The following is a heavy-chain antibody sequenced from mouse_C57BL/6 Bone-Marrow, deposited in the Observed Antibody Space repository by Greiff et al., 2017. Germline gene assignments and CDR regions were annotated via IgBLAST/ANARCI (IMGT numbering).Heavy chain of an antibody. V-gene: IGHV5-16*01. CDR3: ARVYDVGVDY. Sequence: EVMLVESEGGLVQPGSSMKLSCTASGFTFSDYYMAWVRQVPEKGLEWVANINYDGSSTYYLDSLKSRFIISRDNAKNILYLQMSSLKSEDTATYYCARVYDVGVDYWGQGTTLTVSS. J-gene: IGHJ2*01. CDR1: GFTFSDYY. CDR2: INYDGSST. D-gene: IGHD2-12*01.